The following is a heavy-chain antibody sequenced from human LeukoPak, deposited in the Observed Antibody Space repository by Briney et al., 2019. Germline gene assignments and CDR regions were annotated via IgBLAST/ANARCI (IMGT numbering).Heavy chain of an antibody. CDR2: IKQDGSEK. CDR1: GFTFSSYW. V-gene: IGHV3-7*01. Sequence: GGSLRLSCAASGFTFSSYWMSWVRQAPGKGLEWVANIKQDGSEKYYVDSVKGRFTISRDSSNNTLYLQMHSLRADDTAIYYCARENQERGYIYGTASPFDYWGQGTVVTVSS. CDR3: ARENQERGYIYGTASPFDY. J-gene: IGHJ4*02. D-gene: IGHD5-18*01.